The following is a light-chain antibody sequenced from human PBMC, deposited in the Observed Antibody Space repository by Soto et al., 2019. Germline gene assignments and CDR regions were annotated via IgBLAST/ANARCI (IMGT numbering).Light chain of an antibody. CDR1: QIVRSY. V-gene: IGKV3-11*01. Sequence: EIVLTQTPTTLSLSPAERSTLSFIASQIVRSYLAWYQQKPGQAPRLLISHESNRATGIPARFSGSESGTDFTLTISSLKPEDVAVDFCQHPAYWPPPFAHRTLLEI. CDR3: QHPAYWPPP. J-gene: IGKJ5*01. CDR2: HES.